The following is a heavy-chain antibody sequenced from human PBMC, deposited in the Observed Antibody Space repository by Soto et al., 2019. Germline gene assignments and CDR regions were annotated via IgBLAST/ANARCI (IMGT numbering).Heavy chain of an antibody. D-gene: IGHD3-22*01. CDR3: ARGHPYDYDSSGYLYFDY. V-gene: IGHV1-69*06. CDR1: GGTFSSYA. J-gene: IGHJ4*02. CDR2: IIPIFGTA. Sequence: SVKVSCKASGGTFSSYAISWVRQAPGQGLEWMGGIIPIFGTANYAQKFQGRVTITADKSTSTAYMELSSLRSEDTAVYYCARGHPYDYDSSGYLYFDYWGQGTLVTVSS.